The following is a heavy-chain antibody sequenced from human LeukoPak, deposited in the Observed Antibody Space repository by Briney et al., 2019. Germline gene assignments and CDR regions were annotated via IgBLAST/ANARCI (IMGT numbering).Heavy chain of an antibody. J-gene: IGHJ3*02. CDR1: GFSFISYW. V-gene: IGHV3-7*01. CDR2: IKQDGSEK. D-gene: IGHD3-10*01. Sequence: GGSLRLSCAASGFSFISYWMNWVRQTPGKGLEWVANIKQDGSEKYYVDSVKGRFTISRDNAKKSLYLQMNSLRAEDTAVYYCARPRRMYGSGSYAFDIWGQGTMVTVSS. CDR3: ARPRRMYGSGSYAFDI.